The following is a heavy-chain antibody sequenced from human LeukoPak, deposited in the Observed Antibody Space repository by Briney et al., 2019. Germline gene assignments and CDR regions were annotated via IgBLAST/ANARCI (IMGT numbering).Heavy chain of an antibody. CDR2: IRYDGSNK. J-gene: IGHJ4*02. CDR3: AGGAWAPTNYYDSSGYYG. D-gene: IGHD3-22*01. CDR1: GFTFRNYG. V-gene: IGHV3-30*02. Sequence: GGSLRLSCVASGFTFRNYGMHWVRQTPGKGLEWVAFIRYDGSNKYYADSVKGRFTISRDNSKNTLYLQMNSLRAEDTAVYYCAGGAWAPTNYYDSSGYYGGGQGTLVTVSS.